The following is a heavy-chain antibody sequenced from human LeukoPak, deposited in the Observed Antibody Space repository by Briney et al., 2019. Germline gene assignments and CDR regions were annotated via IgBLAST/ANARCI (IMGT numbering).Heavy chain of an antibody. Sequence: PGGSLRLSCAASGFTFSNYGMHWVRQAPGKGLEWVAFIRYDGSNKYYADSVKGQFTISRDNSKNALYLQMNSLRAEDTAVYFCVTTSGYINYWGQGTLVTVSS. D-gene: IGHD5-12*01. V-gene: IGHV3-30*02. CDR3: VTTSGYINY. CDR1: GFTFSNYG. J-gene: IGHJ4*02. CDR2: IRYDGSNK.